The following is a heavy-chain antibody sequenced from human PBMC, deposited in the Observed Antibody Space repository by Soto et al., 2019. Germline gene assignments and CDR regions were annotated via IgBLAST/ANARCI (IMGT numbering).Heavy chain of an antibody. CDR2: ISAYNGNT. Sequence: QVQLVQSGAEVKKPGASVKVSCKASGYTFTSYGISWVRQAPGQGLEWMGWISAYNGNTNYAQKLQGRVTMTTDTXXSAAYMELRSRRSDDTAVYYCARGAGYYYYYGMDVWGQGTTVTVSS. CDR3: ARGAGYYYYYGMDV. V-gene: IGHV1-18*01. CDR1: GYTFTSYG. D-gene: IGHD3-10*01. J-gene: IGHJ6*02.